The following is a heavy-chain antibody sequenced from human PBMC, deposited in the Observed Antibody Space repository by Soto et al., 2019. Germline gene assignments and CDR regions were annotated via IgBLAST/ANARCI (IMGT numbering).Heavy chain of an antibody. CDR1: GYTFTSYA. CDR3: ARDGGHITMIVVVTPGPPDY. J-gene: IGHJ4*02. V-gene: IGHV1-3*01. CDR2: INAGNGNT. Sequence: ASVKVSCKASGYTFTSYAMHWVRQAPGQRLEWMGWINAGNGNTKYSQKFQGRVTITRDTSASTAYMELSSLRSEDTAVYYCARDGGHITMIVVVTPGPPDYWGQGTLVTVSS. D-gene: IGHD3-22*01.